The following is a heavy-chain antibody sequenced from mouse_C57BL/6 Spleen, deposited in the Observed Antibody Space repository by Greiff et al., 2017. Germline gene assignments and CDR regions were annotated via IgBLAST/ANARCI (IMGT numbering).Heavy chain of an antibody. V-gene: IGHV1-82*01. J-gene: IGHJ2*01. CDR3: ARGRNYVDVDY. CDR2: IYPGAGDT. CDR1: GYAFSSSW. D-gene: IGHD2-1*01. Sequence: QVQLQQSGPELVKPGASVKISCKASGYAFSSSWMNWVKQRPGKGLEWIGRIYPGAGDTNYNGKFKGKATLTADKSSSTAYMQLSSLTSEDSAVYFCARGRNYVDVDYWGQGTTLTVSS.